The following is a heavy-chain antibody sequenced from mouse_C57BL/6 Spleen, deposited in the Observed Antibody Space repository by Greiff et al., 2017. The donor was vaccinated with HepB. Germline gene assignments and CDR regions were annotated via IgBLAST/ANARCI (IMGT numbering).Heavy chain of an antibody. CDR1: GFTFSSYA. CDR2: ISDGGSYT. D-gene: IGHD2-3*01. CDR3: ARDFDGPWFAY. J-gene: IGHJ3*01. Sequence: EVKLMESGGGLVKPGGSLKLSCAASGFTFSSYAMSWVRQTPEKRLEWVATISDGGSYTYYPDNVKGRFTISRDNAKNNLYLQMSHLKSEDTAMYYCARDFDGPWFAYWGQGTLVTVSA. V-gene: IGHV5-4*01.